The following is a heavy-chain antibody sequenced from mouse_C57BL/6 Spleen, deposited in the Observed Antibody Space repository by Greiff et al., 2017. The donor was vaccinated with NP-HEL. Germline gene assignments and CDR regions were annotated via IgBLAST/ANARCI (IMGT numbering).Heavy chain of an antibody. V-gene: IGHV1-50*01. CDR1: GYTFTSYW. Sequence: VQLQQSGAELVKPGASVKLSCKASGYTFTSYWMQWVKQRPGQGLEWIGAIDPSDSYTHYNQKFKGKATLTVDTSSSTAYMQLSSLTSENSAVYYCATTDYWGQGTTLTVSS. J-gene: IGHJ2*01. CDR3: ATTDY. CDR2: IDPSDSYT. D-gene: IGHD1-1*01.